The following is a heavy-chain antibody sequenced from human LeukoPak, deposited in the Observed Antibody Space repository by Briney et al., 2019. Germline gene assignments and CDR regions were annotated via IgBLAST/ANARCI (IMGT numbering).Heavy chain of an antibody. D-gene: IGHD2-15*01. Sequence: GESLKISCKGSGYSFTSYWIGWVRQMPGKGLDGMGIIYPADSDTRYSPSFQGQVTTSADKSISTAYLQWSGLKASDTAMYYCARPIAGSGNKYFQHWGQGTLVTVSS. CDR2: IYPADSDT. CDR3: ARPIAGSGNKYFQH. J-gene: IGHJ1*01. CDR1: GYSFTSYW. V-gene: IGHV5-51*01.